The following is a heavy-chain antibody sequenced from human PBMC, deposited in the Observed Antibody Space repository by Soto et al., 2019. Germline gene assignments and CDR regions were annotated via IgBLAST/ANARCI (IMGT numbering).Heavy chain of an antibody. V-gene: IGHV4-39*01. CDR1: GGSISSSSYY. CDR2: IYYSGST. D-gene: IGHD3-3*01. J-gene: IGHJ4*02. Sequence: PSDTLSLTCTVSGGSISSSSYYWGWIRQPPGKGLEWIGSIYYSGSTYYNPSLKSRVTISVDTSKNQFSLKLSSVTAADTAVYYCASFSSLYYFDYWGQGTLVTVSS. CDR3: ASFSSLYYFDY.